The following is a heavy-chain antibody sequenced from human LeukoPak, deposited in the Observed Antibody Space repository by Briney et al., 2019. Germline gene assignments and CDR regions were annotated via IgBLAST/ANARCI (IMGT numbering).Heavy chain of an antibody. J-gene: IGHJ4*02. CDR1: GGSISSGAYF. CDR3: ARAHGSGGDYFDC. CDR2: IYYSGTT. Sequence: SETLSLTCTVSGGSISSGAYFWSWIRQHPGKGLEWIGFIYYSGTTYYNPSLKSRLTLSKDTSKNHFSLTLSSVTAADTAVYYCARAHGSGGDYFDCWGQGTLVTVSS. D-gene: IGHD5-12*01. V-gene: IGHV4-31*03.